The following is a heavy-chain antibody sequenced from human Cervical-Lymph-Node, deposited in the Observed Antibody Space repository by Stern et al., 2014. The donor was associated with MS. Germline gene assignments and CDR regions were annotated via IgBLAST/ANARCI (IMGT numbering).Heavy chain of an antibody. CDR1: GETFSSYA. D-gene: IGHD1-26*01. CDR3: ARGGGLVGYFDY. V-gene: IGHV1-69*06. Sequence: VQLVESGAEVKKPGSSVKVSCKASGETFSSYAINWVRQVPGQGLEWMGGITPVFGTTNYAQKFQGRVTITADKSTNTAYMELMTLRSEDTAVYYCARGGGLVGYFDYWGQGTLVSVSS. J-gene: IGHJ4*02. CDR2: ITPVFGTT.